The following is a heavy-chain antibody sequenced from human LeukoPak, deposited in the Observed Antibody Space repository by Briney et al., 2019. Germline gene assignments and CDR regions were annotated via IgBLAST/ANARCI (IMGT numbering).Heavy chain of an antibody. CDR3: AELGITMIGGV. J-gene: IGHJ6*04. Sequence: GGSLRLSCAASGFTFSSYEMNWVRQAPGKGLEWVSYISSSGNTIYYADFVKGRFTISRDNAKNSLYLQMNSLRAEDTAVYYCAELGITMIGGVWGKGTTVTISS. D-gene: IGHD3-10*02. V-gene: IGHV3-48*03. CDR2: ISSSGNTI. CDR1: GFTFSSYE.